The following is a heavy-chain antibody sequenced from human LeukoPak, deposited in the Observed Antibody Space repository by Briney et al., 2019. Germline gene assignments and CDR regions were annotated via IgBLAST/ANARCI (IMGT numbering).Heavy chain of an antibody. CDR3: ATNRCLHCSTFDYYYGMDV. Sequence: GASVKVSCKASGYTFTSYGISWVRQAPGQGLEWMGWINTNTGNPTYAQGFTGRFVFSLDTSVSTAYLQISSLKAEDTAVYYCATNRCLHCSTFDYYYGMDVWGQGTTVTVSS. V-gene: IGHV7-4-1*02. CDR1: GYTFTSYG. D-gene: IGHD3-16*01. CDR2: INTNTGNP. J-gene: IGHJ6*02.